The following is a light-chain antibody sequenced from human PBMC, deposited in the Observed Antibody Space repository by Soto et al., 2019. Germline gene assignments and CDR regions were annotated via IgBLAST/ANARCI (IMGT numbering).Light chain of an antibody. V-gene: IGLV2-14*01. CDR1: SRDVGGSNY. J-gene: IGLJ1*01. CDR2: EVN. CDR3: SSYTSSNTLEV. Sequence: QSVLIQPASVSGSPGQSITISCTGTSRDVGGSNYVSWYQHHPHRAPKLLIYEVNYRPLGVSSRFSGSKSGNTASLTISGLQAEDEADYYCSSYTSSNTLEVFGVGTKVTVL.